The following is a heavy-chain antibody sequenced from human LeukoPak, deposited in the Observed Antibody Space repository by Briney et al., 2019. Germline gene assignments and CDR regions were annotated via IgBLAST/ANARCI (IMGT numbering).Heavy chain of an antibody. CDR2: IKQDGSEK. Sequence: LPGGSMRLSCAASGFTFSSYWMSWVRQAPGKGLEWVANIKQDGSEKYYVDSVNGRFTISRDNAKNSLYLQMNSLRAEDTAVYYCARGVIFGVVTTYYYMDVWGKGTTVTVS. CDR3: ARGVIFGVVTTYYYMDV. V-gene: IGHV3-7*01. J-gene: IGHJ6*03. D-gene: IGHD3-3*02. CDR1: GFTFSSYW.